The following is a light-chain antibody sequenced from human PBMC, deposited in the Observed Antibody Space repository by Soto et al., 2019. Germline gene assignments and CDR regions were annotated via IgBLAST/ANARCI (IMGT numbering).Light chain of an antibody. CDR3: QQYGGSPIN. Sequence: TLSLSPCERVTLSRRASQSVTTRLAWYQHKPGQAPTLLMSGASNRASGVPVRFSGSGSGTDFTLTITRLEPEDFALYYCQQYGGSPINFGLVARLAVK. CDR1: QSVTTR. V-gene: IGKV3-20*01. J-gene: IGKJ5*01. CDR2: GAS.